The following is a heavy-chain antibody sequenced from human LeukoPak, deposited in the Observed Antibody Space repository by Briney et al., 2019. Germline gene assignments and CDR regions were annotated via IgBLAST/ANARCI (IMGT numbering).Heavy chain of an antibody. J-gene: IGHJ3*02. CDR3: ARREYTSGWFSRSPEAFDI. CDR1: GGTFSSNA. V-gene: IGHV1-69*13. Sequence: SVKVSCKASGGTFSSNAISWVRQAHGQGLEWMGKIIPIFGSTNYAQKLQGRVTITADEATSTVYMKLSSLRSDDTAVYYCARREYTSGWFSRSPEAFDIWGLGTMVTVSS. CDR2: IIPIFGST. D-gene: IGHD6-19*01.